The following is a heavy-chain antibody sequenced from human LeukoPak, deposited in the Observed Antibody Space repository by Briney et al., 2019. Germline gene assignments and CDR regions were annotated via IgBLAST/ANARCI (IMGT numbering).Heavy chain of an antibody. V-gene: IGHV1-2*02. CDR2: INPNSGGT. CDR3: ARERGGVTSINWFDP. J-gene: IGHJ5*02. CDR1: GYTFTGYY. Sequence: GASVKVSCKASGYTFTGYYMHWVRQAPGQGLEWMGWINPNSGGTNYAQKFQGRVTMTRDMSTSTVYMELSSLRSEDTAVYYCARERGGVTSINWFDPWGQGTLVTVSS. D-gene: IGHD4-11*01.